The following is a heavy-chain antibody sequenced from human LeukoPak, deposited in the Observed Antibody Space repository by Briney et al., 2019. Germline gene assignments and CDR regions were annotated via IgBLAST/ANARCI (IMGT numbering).Heavy chain of an antibody. CDR1: GYSISSGYY. Sequence: TASETLSLTCTVSGYSISSGYYWGWIRQPPGKGLEWIGSIYHSGSTYYNPSLKSRVTISVDTSKNQFSLKLSSVTAADTAVYYCARRYCSGGSCYSDRGAFDIWGQGTMVSVSS. CDR2: IYHSGST. CDR3: ARRYCSGGSCYSDRGAFDI. D-gene: IGHD2-15*01. J-gene: IGHJ3*02. V-gene: IGHV4-38-2*02.